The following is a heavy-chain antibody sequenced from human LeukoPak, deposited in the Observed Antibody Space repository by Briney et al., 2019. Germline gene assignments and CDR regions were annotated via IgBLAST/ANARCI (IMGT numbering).Heavy chain of an antibody. Sequence: SETLSLTCSVSGGSMNSYYWSWIRQSPGKGLEWIGYIDYSGSTNYNPSLKSRVTISVDTSKNQFSLKLSSVTAADTAVYYCARHVWLQPFDYWGQGTLVTVSS. CDR1: GGSMNSYY. D-gene: IGHD3-9*01. CDR3: ARHVWLQPFDY. V-gene: IGHV4-59*08. J-gene: IGHJ4*02. CDR2: IDYSGST.